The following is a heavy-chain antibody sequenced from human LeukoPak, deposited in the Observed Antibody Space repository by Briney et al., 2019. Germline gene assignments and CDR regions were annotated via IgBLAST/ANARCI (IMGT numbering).Heavy chain of an antibody. CDR2: ISPNGKTT. D-gene: IGHD3-10*01. CDR1: GFTFSDSW. Sequence: HPGGSLRLSCAASGFTFSDSWMHWVRQGPGKGLVWVSRISPNGKTTTYADSVKGRFTISRDNSKNTLYLQMNSLRAEDTAVYYCARKGGSGYSDWFDPWGQGTLVTVSS. CDR3: ARKGGSGYSDWFDP. V-gene: IGHV3-74*01. J-gene: IGHJ5*02.